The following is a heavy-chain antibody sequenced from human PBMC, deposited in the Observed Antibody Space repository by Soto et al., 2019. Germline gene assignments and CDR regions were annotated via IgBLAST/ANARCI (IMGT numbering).Heavy chain of an antibody. CDR3: AGDFWNCPTRGY. J-gene: IGHJ4*02. V-gene: IGHV4-30-4*01. CDR2: IYYSGNT. Sequence: QVQLQESGPGLVKPSQTLSLTCTVSGGSISNTDYYWSWIRQPPGKGLEWIGYIYYSGNTYYNPSLESRVTISVATSKNQFSLKLSSVTAADTAVYYCAGDFWNCPTRGYWGQGTLVTVSS. CDR1: GGSISNTDYY. D-gene: IGHD3-3*01.